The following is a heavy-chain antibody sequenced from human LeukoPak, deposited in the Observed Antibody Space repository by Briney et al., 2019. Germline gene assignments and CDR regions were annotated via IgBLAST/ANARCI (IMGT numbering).Heavy chain of an antibody. CDR3: ARDYGYSSGWYDY. J-gene: IGHJ4*02. CDR2: INPGGGST. V-gene: IGHV1-46*01. CDR1: GYTFTNYY. Sequence: ASVKVSCKASGYTFTNYYMHWVRQAPGQGLEWVGIINPGGGSTSYAQKFQSRVTMTRDTSTSTVYMDLSSLRSEDTAVYYCARDYGYSSGWYDYWGQGTLVTVSS. D-gene: IGHD6-19*01.